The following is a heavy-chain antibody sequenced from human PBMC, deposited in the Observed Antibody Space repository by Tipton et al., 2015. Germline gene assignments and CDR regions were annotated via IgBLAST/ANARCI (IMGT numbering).Heavy chain of an antibody. D-gene: IGHD2-2*01. CDR1: DGSISAYY. J-gene: IGHJ6*02. Sequence: LRLSCTVSDGSISAYYWSWIRQPPGKGLEWIGFIYYSGTSIYSPSLEGRVTMSVDTATKQFSLKLASVTAADTAMYYCARTRYCFGTTCHEDYFYGMDVWGQGTMVTVSS. CDR2: IYYSGTS. V-gene: IGHV4-59*01. CDR3: ARTRYCFGTTCHEDYFYGMDV.